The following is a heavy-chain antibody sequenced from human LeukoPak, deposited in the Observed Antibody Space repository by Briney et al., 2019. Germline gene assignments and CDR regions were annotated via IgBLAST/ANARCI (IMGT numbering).Heavy chain of an antibody. CDR2: INTNTGNP. V-gene: IGHV7-4-1*02. J-gene: IGHJ4*02. CDR1: GYTFTSYA. Sequence: ASVKVSCKASGYTFTSYAMNWVRQAPGQGLEWMGWINTNTGNPTYAQGFTGRFVFSLDTSVSTAYLQISSLKAEDTAVYYCARARVVLRYFDWFSSDYWGQGTLVTVSS. D-gene: IGHD3-9*01. CDR3: ARARVVLRYFDWFSSDY.